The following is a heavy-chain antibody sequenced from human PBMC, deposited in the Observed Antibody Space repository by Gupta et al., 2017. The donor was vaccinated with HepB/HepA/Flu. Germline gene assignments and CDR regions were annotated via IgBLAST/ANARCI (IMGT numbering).Heavy chain of an antibody. J-gene: IGHJ4*02. Sequence: QLQLQESGPGLVKPSETLSLTCTVSGGSISSSSYYWGWIRQPPGKGLEWIGSIYYRGSTDDNPSLKSRVTISGDTSKNQLSLKLSSVTAADTAVYDCARQWELDDYGGQGTLVTVCS. CDR1: GGSISSSSYY. CDR3: ARQWELDDY. CDR2: IYYRGST. V-gene: IGHV4-39*01. D-gene: IGHD1-26*01.